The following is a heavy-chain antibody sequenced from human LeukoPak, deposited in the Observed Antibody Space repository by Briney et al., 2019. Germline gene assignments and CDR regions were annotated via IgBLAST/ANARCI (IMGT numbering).Heavy chain of an antibody. CDR2: IYYSGST. V-gene: IGHV4-39*01. D-gene: IGHD3-10*01. CDR1: GGSISSSSYY. Sequence: SETLSLTCSVSGGSISSSSYYWGWIRQPPGKGLEWIGSIYYSGSTYYNPSLKSRVTISVDTSKNQFSLKLSSVTAADTAVYYCARHPGAIDYWGQGTLVTVSS. CDR3: ARHPGAIDY. J-gene: IGHJ4*02.